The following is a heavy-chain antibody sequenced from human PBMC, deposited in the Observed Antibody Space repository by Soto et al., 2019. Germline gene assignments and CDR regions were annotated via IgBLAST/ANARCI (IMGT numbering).Heavy chain of an antibody. CDR1: GFTFSSYG. CDR3: ARHNYGDNNGLEY. CDR2: ISYDGSNK. D-gene: IGHD4-17*01. Sequence: GGSLRLSCAASGFTFSSYGMHWVRQAPGKGLEWVAVISYDGSNKYYADSVKGRFTISRDNSKNTLYLQMNSLRAEDTAVYYCARHNYGDNNGLEYWGPGTLVPVSS. J-gene: IGHJ4*02. V-gene: IGHV3-30*03.